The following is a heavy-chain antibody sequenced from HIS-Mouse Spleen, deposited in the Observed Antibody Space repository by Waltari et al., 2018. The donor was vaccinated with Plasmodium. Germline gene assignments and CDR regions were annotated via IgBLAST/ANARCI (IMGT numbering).Heavy chain of an antibody. CDR1: GFTLSSYW. CDR3: ASSWYWYFDL. V-gene: IGHV3-7*01. J-gene: IGHJ2*01. CDR2: IKQDGSEK. D-gene: IGHD6-13*01. Sequence: EVQLVESGGGLVQPGGSLRLSCAASGFTLSSYWMSWVRQDPGKVLEWVANIKQDGSEKYYVDSVKGRFTISRDNAKNSLYLQMNSLRAEDTAVYYCASSWYWYFDLWGRGTLVTVSS.